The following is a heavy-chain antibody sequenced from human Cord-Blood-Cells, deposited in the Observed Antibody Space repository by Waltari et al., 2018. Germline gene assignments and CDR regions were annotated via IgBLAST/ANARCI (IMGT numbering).Heavy chain of an antibody. Sequence: QVQLVQSGAEVKKPGSSVKVSCQASGGTCSSYAISWVRQAPGQGLEWMGSIIPILGIANYAQKFQGRVTITADKSTTTAYMELSSLRSEDTAVYYCARDAVTSDAFDIWGQGTMVTVSS. D-gene: IGHD4-17*01. CDR3: ARDAVTSDAFDI. CDR2: IIPILGIA. V-gene: IGHV1-69*09. CDR1: GGTCSSYA. J-gene: IGHJ3*02.